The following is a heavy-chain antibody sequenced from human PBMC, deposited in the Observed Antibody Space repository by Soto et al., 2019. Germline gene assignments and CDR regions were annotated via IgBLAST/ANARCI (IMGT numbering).Heavy chain of an antibody. D-gene: IGHD1-1*01. V-gene: IGHV1-46*03. CDR3: ARDQSWHDLGWWFDP. Sequence: ASVKVSCKAIGYSFTSHYMHWVRQAPGQGLEWMGTIYPGGVNIGYAQKFKGRVTMTKGTSTSTVYMELNSLTSEDTAVYYCARDQSWHDLGWWFDPWCQGTLVTVSS. CDR1: GYSFTSHY. CDR2: IYPGGVNI. J-gene: IGHJ5*02.